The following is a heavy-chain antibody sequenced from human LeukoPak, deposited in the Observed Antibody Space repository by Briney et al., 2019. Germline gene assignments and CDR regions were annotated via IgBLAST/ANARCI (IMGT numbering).Heavy chain of an antibody. Sequence: SETLSLTCTVSGASISSRSYYWDWIRQPPGKGLDWIGSIYFSGSTYYNPSLNSRVTISVDTSKNQFSLKLIPVTAADTAMYYCARRTVATTGVDYWGQGSLVTVSS. V-gene: IGHV4-39*01. D-gene: IGHD5-12*01. J-gene: IGHJ4*02. CDR1: GASISSRSYY. CDR3: ARRTVATTGVDY. CDR2: IYFSGST.